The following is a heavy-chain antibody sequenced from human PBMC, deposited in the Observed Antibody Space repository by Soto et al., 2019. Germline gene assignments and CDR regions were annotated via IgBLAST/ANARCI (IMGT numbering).Heavy chain of an antibody. CDR1: GGSISSSSYY. Sequence: PSETLSLTCTVSGGSISSSSYYWGWIRQPPGKGLEWIGSIYYSGSTYYNPSIKSRVTISVDTSKNQFSLKLSSVTAADTAVYYCPRQGCSSTSCYPGTWFDPWGQGTLVTVSS. CDR2: IYYSGST. D-gene: IGHD2-2*01. V-gene: IGHV4-39*01. CDR3: PRQGCSSTSCYPGTWFDP. J-gene: IGHJ5*02.